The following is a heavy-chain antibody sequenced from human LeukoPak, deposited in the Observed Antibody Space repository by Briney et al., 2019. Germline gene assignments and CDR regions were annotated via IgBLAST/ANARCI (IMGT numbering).Heavy chain of an antibody. V-gene: IGHV3-48*02. CDR2: ITADSGTT. Sequence: GRSLRRSCAASGFTFRDFGMHWVRQAPGKGLEWVSYITADSGTTYYADSVKGRFTISRDNAKNSLYLQMNSLRDEDTAVYYCASRDYFDYWGQGTLVTVSS. CDR3: ASRDYFDY. J-gene: IGHJ4*02. CDR1: GFTFRDFG.